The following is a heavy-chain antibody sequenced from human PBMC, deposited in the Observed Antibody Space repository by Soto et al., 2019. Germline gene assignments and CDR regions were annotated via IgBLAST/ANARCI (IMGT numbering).Heavy chain of an antibody. CDR3: VKGGAFDIIKITA. CDR1: GFSFSSHG. CDR2: ISYDGSST. D-gene: IGHD3-16*01. V-gene: IGHV3-30*18. Sequence: GGSLRLSCAASGFSFSSHGMHWVRQAPGKGLEWVAVISYDGSSTYYGDSVKGRFTISRDNSKNTLSLQINSLRAEDTAVYYCVKGGAFDIIKITAWGQGTLVTVSS. J-gene: IGHJ5*02.